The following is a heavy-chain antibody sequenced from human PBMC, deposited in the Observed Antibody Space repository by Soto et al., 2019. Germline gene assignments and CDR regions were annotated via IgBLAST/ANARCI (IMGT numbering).Heavy chain of an antibody. CDR2: IYPYDSDT. CDR3: ARHLVGSTRGNFDY. D-gene: IGHD2-2*01. CDR1: GYSFTSYW. Sequence: GESLKISCKTSGYSFTSYWIGWVRQMPGKGMEWMGNIYPYDSDTRYGPSFQGQVTISADTSITTAYLQWSGLRASDTAMYFCARHLVGSTRGNFDYWDQGTLVTVSS. J-gene: IGHJ4*01. V-gene: IGHV5-51*01.